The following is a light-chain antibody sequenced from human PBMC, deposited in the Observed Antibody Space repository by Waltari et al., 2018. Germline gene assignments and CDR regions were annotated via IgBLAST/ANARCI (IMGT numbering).Light chain of an antibody. CDR2: DVS. J-gene: IGLJ3*02. Sequence: QSALTQPRSVSGSPGQSVTISCTGTSTDVGGYHYVPWYQQHPGKAPKLMIYDVSKRPSGVPDRFSGSKSGNTASLTISGLQAEDEADYYCCSYAGSYTWVFGGGTKLTVL. V-gene: IGLV2-11*01. CDR3: CSYAGSYTWV. CDR1: STDVGGYHY.